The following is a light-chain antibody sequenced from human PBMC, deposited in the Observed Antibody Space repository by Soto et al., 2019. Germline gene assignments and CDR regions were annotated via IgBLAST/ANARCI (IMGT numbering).Light chain of an antibody. CDR2: AAS. V-gene: IGKV1-9*01. Sequence: DIQLTQSPSFLSASVGDRVTITCRASQGISSYLACYQQKPGKAPKLLIYAASTLQSGFPSRFSGSGSETEFTLTINSLQPEDFATYYCQPLNSFPITFGQGKRLEIK. CDR3: QPLNSFPIT. CDR1: QGISSY. J-gene: IGKJ5*01.